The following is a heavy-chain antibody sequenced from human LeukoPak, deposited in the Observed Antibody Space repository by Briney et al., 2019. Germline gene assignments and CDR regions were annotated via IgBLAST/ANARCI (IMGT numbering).Heavy chain of an antibody. D-gene: IGHD3-22*01. CDR3: AKTYYYDSSGYYSPFDY. J-gene: IGHJ4*02. CDR1: GFTFSSYA. V-gene: IGHV3-23*01. Sequence: GRSLRLSCAASGFTFSSYAMSWVRQAPGKGLEWVSAISGSGGSTYYADSVKGRFTISRDNSKNTLYLQMNSLRAEDTAVYYCAKTYYYDSSGYYSPFDYWGQGTLVTVSS. CDR2: ISGSGGST.